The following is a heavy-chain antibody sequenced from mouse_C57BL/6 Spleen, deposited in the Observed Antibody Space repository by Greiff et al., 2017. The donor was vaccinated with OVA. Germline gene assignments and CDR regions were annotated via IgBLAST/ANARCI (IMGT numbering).Heavy chain of an antibody. J-gene: IGHJ1*03. CDR2: ISDGGSYT. CDR1: GFTFSSYA. V-gene: IGHV5-4*01. Sequence: EVQGVESGGGLVKPGGSLKLSCAASGFTFSSYAMSWVRQTPEKRLEWVATISDGGSYTYYPDNVKGRFTISRDNAKNNLYLQMSHLKSEDTAMYYCARDWHFDVWGTGTTVTVSS. CDR3: ARDWHFDV.